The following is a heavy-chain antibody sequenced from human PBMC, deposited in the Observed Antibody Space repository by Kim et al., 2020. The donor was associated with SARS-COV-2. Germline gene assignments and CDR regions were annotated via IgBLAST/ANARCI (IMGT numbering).Heavy chain of an antibody. J-gene: IGHJ4*02. V-gene: IGHV4-59*01. CDR1: GGSISSYY. Sequence: SETLSLTCTVSGGSISSYYWSWIRQPPGKGLEWIGYIYYSGSTNYNPSLKSRVTISVDTSKNQFSLKLSSVTAADTAVYYCARDSYGDSDYWGQGTLVTVSS. CDR2: IYYSGST. D-gene: IGHD4-17*01. CDR3: ARDSYGDSDY.